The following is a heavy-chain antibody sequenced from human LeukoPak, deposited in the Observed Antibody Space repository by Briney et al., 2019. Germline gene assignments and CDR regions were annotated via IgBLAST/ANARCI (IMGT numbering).Heavy chain of an antibody. D-gene: IGHD3-10*01. J-gene: IGHJ4*02. Sequence: GESLQISCKTSGDMFTNYWIGWVRQKPGTGLAWMGIIYPRDSDTRYSPSFQGQVTISADKSISIAYLEWSSLKASDTAMYYCARQESMIRGYYSDLWGQGTLVTVSS. V-gene: IGHV5-51*01. CDR1: GDMFTNYW. CDR3: ARQESMIRGYYSDL. CDR2: IYPRDSDT.